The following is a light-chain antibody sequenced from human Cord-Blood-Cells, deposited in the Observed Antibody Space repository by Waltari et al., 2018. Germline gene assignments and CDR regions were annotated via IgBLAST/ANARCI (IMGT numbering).Light chain of an antibody. CDR2: EVS. CDR3: SSYAGSNKNV. CDR1: SSDVGGDNY. Sequence: QSALTQPPSASGSPGQSVTISCTGTSSDVGGDNYVSWYQQHPDKAPKLMIYEVSKRPSGVPDRFSGSKSGNTASLTVSGLQAEDEADYYCSSYAGSNKNVFGTGTKVTVL. V-gene: IGLV2-8*01. J-gene: IGLJ1*01.